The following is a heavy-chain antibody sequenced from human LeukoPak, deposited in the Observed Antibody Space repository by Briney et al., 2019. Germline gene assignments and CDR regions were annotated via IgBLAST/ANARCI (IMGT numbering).Heavy chain of an antibody. J-gene: IGHJ4*02. CDR3: ARHRYSYGAYYFDY. CDR1: GGSISSYY. D-gene: IGHD5-18*01. V-gene: IGHV4-59*08. Sequence: AATLSLTCTLAGGSISSYYWSWIRQPPGDGLEWIRYIYYSGSTNYNHSLKSRVTISVDTSTNPFSLKLSSVTAADTAVYYCARHRYSYGAYYFDYWGQGTLVTVSS. CDR2: IYYSGST.